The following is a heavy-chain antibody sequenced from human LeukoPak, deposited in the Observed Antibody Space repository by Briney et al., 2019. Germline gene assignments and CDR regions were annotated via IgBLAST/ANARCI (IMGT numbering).Heavy chain of an antibody. V-gene: IGHV4-59*01. D-gene: IGHD6-13*01. CDR1: GGSIRSYY. Sequence: KTSETLSLTCTVSGGSIRSYYWSWIRQPPGKGLEWIGNIYYSGSTNYNPSLKSRVTMSVDTSKNQFSLKLSSVTAADTAVYYCARYQTPIAAAGSRYAFDIWGQGTMVTVSS. CDR3: ARYQTPIAAAGSRYAFDI. J-gene: IGHJ3*02. CDR2: IYYSGST.